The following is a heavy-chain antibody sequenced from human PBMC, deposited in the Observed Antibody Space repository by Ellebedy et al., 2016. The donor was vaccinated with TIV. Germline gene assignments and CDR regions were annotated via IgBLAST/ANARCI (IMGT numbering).Heavy chain of an antibody. Sequence: GESLKISCAASGFIFSSYAVTWVRQAPGKGLEWVSSISGSGGSTYYADSVKGRFTVFRENSKNTVYLQMNSLRIEDTAVYYCAKVVDAAATAYWGPGTLVTVSS. CDR1: GFIFSSYA. V-gene: IGHV3-23*01. J-gene: IGHJ4*02. CDR3: AKVVDAAATAY. D-gene: IGHD2-15*01. CDR2: ISGSGGST.